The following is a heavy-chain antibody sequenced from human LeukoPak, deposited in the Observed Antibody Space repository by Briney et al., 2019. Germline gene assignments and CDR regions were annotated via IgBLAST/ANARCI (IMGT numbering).Heavy chain of an antibody. J-gene: IGHJ4*02. CDR3: ARRDIVVVVVAWDY. V-gene: IGHV4-39*01. D-gene: IGHD2-15*01. Sequence: PSETLSLTCTVSGGSISSSSYYWGWIRQPPGKGLEWIGSIYYSGSTYYNPSLKSRVTISVDTSKNQFSLKLSSVTAADTAVYYCARRDIVVVVVAWDYWGQGTLVTVSS. CDR1: GGSISSSSYY. CDR2: IYYSGST.